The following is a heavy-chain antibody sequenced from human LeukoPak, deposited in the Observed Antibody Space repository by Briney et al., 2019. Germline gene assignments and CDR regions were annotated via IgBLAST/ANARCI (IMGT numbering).Heavy chain of an antibody. D-gene: IGHD3-9*01. CDR3: ARVGGRGYDILTGYPGSQYYFDY. CDR2: IYHSGST. J-gene: IGHJ4*02. Sequence: SETLSLTCAVSGYSISSGYYWGWIRQPPGKGLEWIGSIYHSGSTYYNPSLKSRVTISVDTSKNQFSLKLSSVTAADTAVYYCARVGGRGYDILTGYPGSQYYFDYWGQGTLVTVSS. CDR1: GYSISSGYY. V-gene: IGHV4-38-2*01.